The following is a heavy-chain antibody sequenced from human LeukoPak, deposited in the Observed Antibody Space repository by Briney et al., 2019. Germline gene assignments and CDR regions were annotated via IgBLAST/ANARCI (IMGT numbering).Heavy chain of an antibody. CDR3: AKTGERDY. J-gene: IGHJ4*02. CDR1: GFTFNKSW. Sequence: GGSLRLSCAASGFTFNKSWMSWVRQAPGKGPEWLANIKEDRTQKYYVDSVRGRFTISRDNAENSLYLQMNSLRDEDTAVYYCAKTGERDYWGRGTLVTVSS. D-gene: IGHD7-27*01. V-gene: IGHV3-7*01. CDR2: IKEDRTQK.